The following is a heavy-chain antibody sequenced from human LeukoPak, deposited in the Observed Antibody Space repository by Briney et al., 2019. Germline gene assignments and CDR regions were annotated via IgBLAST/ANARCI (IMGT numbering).Heavy chain of an antibody. Sequence: PSETLSLTCTVSGGSISSSSYYWGWIRQPPGKGLEWIGSIYYSGSTYYNPSLKSRVTISVDTSKNQFSLKLSPVTAADTAVYYCARLPITFGGVIVIPEGYFDYWGQGTLVTVSS. V-gene: IGHV4-39*01. CDR3: ARLPITFGGVIVIPEGYFDY. CDR2: IYYSGST. D-gene: IGHD3-16*02. CDR1: GGSISSSSYY. J-gene: IGHJ4*02.